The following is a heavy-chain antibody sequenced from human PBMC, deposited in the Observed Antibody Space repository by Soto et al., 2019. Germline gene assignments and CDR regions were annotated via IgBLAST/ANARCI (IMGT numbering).Heavy chain of an antibody. D-gene: IGHD1-26*01. V-gene: IGHV3-23*01. CDR3: AKGKLFVGATIFGMDV. J-gene: IGHJ6*02. Sequence: ESGGGLVQPGGSLRFSRVASGFTFSSYAMTWVRQAPGKGLEWVSGISGSSGSTNYGNSVEGRFTISRDNSKNTLYLQMNSLRADDTAVYYCAKGKLFVGATIFGMDVWGQGTTASVS. CDR1: GFTFSSYA. CDR2: ISGSSGST.